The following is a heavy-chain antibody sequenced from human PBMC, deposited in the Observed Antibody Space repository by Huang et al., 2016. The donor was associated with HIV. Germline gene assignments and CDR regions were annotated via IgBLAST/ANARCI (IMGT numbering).Heavy chain of an antibody. CDR3: ARLPGSITMIRGVITDPY. Sequence: QLQLQESGPGLVKPSETLSLTCTVSGGSIRSDNYYWGWIRQPPGKGLEWIGSIYYSGSTYENPALKSRVTITVDTAKNQFSLKMRSVTAADTAVYYCARLPGSITMIRGVITDPYWGQGTLVTVSS. D-gene: IGHD3-10*01. J-gene: IGHJ4*02. CDR2: IYYSGST. CDR1: GGSIRSDNYY. V-gene: IGHV4-39*01.